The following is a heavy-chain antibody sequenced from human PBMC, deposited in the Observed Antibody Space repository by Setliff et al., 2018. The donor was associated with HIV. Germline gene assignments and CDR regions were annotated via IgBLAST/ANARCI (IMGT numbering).Heavy chain of an antibody. Sequence: GGSLRLSCAASGFTFSSYAMSWVRQAPGKGLEWVSAISGSGGSTYYADSVKGRFTISRDNSKNTLYLQMNSLRAEDTAVYYCARTEYYYDSSGYTWYFDLWGRGTLVTVSS. V-gene: IGHV3-23*01. J-gene: IGHJ2*01. CDR3: ARTEYYYDSSGYTWYFDL. CDR2: ISGSGGST. D-gene: IGHD3-22*01. CDR1: GFTFSSYA.